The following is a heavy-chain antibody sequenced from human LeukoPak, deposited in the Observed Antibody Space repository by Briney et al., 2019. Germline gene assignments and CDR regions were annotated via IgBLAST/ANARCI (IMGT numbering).Heavy chain of an antibody. D-gene: IGHD3-10*01. CDR2: IKQDGSEK. J-gene: IGHJ4*02. V-gene: IGHV3-7*01. Sequence: GGSLRLSCAAPGFTFSSYWMSWVRQAPGKGLEWVANIKQDGSEKYYVDSVKGRFTISRDNAKNSLYLQMNSLRAEDTAVYYCARDRRSGGTYGFLGGQGTLVTVSS. CDR1: GFTFSSYW. CDR3: ARDRRSGGTYGFL.